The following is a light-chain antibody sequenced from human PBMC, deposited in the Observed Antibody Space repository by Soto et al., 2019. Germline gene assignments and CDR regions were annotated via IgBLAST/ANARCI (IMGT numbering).Light chain of an antibody. V-gene: IGKV1-33*01. Sequence: DIQLTQFPSALSASVGDRVSITCQASQDSHDSLNWYQQKPGKAPKLLIVDTSNLQTGVPSRFSGARSGTNYTVTISSLHTIDFATYYCQQCEHLPVYFGPGPGIFGHGTKVDL. CDR2: DTS. CDR1: QDSHDS. CDR3: QQCEHLPVYFGPGPGI. J-gene: IGKJ3*01.